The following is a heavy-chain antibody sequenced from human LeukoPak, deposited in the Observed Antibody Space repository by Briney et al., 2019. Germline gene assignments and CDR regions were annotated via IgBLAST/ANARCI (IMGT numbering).Heavy chain of an antibody. Sequence: SETLSLTCTVSGGSISSGGYYWSWIRQHPGKGLEWIGYIYHSGSTYYNPSLKSRVTISVDRSKNQFSLKLSSVTAADTAVYYCARGIRGYYGSGSLDYWGQGTLVTVSS. D-gene: IGHD3-10*01. CDR3: ARGIRGYYGSGSLDY. CDR2: IYHSGST. V-gene: IGHV4-30-2*01. J-gene: IGHJ4*02. CDR1: GGSISSGGYY.